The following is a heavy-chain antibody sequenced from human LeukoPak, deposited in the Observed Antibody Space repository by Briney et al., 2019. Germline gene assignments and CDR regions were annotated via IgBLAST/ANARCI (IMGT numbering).Heavy chain of an antibody. V-gene: IGHV4-39*01. CDR1: GGSISSSSYY. Sequence: SETLSLTCTVSGGSISSSSYYWGWIRQPPGKGLEWIGSIYYSGSTYYNPSLKSRVTISVDTSKNQFSLKLSSVTAADTAVYYCARQGLWFRGSNFDYWGQGTLVTVSS. CDR3: ARQGLWFRGSNFDY. D-gene: IGHD3-10*01. CDR2: IYYSGST. J-gene: IGHJ4*02.